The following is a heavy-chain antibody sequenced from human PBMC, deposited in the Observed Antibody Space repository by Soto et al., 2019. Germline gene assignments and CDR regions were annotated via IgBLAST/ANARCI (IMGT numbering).Heavy chain of an antibody. J-gene: IGHJ6*03. V-gene: IGHV1-18*01. CDR3: ARDGARVDFWNTHNYYYYYMDV. D-gene: IGHD3-3*01. CDR2: VSAYNGNT. CDR1: GYTFTSYG. Sequence: QVQLVQSGAEVKKPGASVKVSCKASGYTFTSYGISWVRQAPGQGREWMGWVSAYNGNTNYAQKLQGRVTMTTDTPTSTAYMELRSLRSDDTAVYYCARDGARVDFWNTHNYYYYYMDVWGKGPTVTVSS.